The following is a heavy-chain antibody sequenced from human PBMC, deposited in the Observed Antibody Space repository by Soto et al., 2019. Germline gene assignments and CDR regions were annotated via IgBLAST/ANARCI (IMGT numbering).Heavy chain of an antibody. D-gene: IGHD6-19*01. V-gene: IGHV1-18*01. CDR3: ARHYSSDWHFVFDS. CDR1: GYTFVNHG. Sequence: QVQLMQSGAEVKEPGASVKVSCKASGYTFVNHGVSWVRQAPGQGLEWMGWIKVSTGITNYAGNFQGRVTMTTDTSNSTVYMELRSLRSADTAVYFCARHYSSDWHFVFDSWCQGTRVTVSS. J-gene: IGHJ4*02. CDR2: IKVSTGIT.